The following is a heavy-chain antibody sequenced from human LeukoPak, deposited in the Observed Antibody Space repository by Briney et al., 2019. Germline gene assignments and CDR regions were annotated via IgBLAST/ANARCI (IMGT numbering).Heavy chain of an antibody. D-gene: IGHD3-9*01. V-gene: IGHV3-21*01. CDR3: AKGVDYDILTGYLN. J-gene: IGHJ4*02. CDR2: ISSSSSYI. CDR1: GFTFSSYS. Sequence: GGSLRLSCAASGFTFSSYSMNWVRQAPGKGLEWVSSISSSSSYIYYADSVKGRFTISRDNAKNSLYLQMNSLRAEDTAVYYCAKGVDYDILTGYLNWGQGTLVTVSS.